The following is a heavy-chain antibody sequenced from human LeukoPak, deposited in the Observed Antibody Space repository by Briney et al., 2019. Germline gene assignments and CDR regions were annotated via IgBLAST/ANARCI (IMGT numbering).Heavy chain of an antibody. Sequence: GGSLRLSCAASGFPFSSFAMSWVRQAPGKGLEWVSGISGTGTSTYYADSVKGRFTISRDNSKNTLYLQMNSLRAEDTAVYYCAKVITLVRGGYDAFDIWGRGTVVTVSS. D-gene: IGHD3-10*01. CDR3: AKVITLVRGGYDAFDI. CDR2: ISGTGTST. V-gene: IGHV3-23*01. J-gene: IGHJ3*02. CDR1: GFPFSSFA.